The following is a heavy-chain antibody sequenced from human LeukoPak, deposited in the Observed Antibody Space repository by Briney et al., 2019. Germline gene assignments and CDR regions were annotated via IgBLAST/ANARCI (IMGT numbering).Heavy chain of an antibody. CDR2: ISYDGSNK. CDR1: GFTFSSYA. J-gene: IGHJ4*02. D-gene: IGHD2-15*01. Sequence: GGSLRLSCAASGFTFSSYAMHWVRQAPGKGLEWVAVISYDGSNKYYADSVKGRFTIPRDNSKNTLYLQMNSLRAEDTAVYYCASGLFGVVVAATFDMYWGQGTLVTVSS. CDR3: ASGLFGVVVAATFDMY. V-gene: IGHV3-30-3*01.